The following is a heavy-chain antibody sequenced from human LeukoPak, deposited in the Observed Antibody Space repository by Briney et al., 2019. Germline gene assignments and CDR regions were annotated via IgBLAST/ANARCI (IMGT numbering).Heavy chain of an antibody. CDR2: IYHSGST. J-gene: IGHJ4*02. V-gene: IGHV4-59*08. Sequence: YPSETLSLTCTASGGSISGHYWSWIRQPPGKGLEWIGYIYHSGSTNYNPSLKSRVTISVDTSINQFSLKLSSVTAADTAVYYCARLSGSPSRFDYWGQGTLVTVSS. CDR1: GGSISGHY. D-gene: IGHD1-26*01. CDR3: ARLSGSPSRFDY.